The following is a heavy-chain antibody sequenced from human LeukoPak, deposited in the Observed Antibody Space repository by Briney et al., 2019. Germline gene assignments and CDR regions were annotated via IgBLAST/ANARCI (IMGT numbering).Heavy chain of an antibody. CDR1: GYTFTSYD. Sequence: ASVKVSCKASGYTFTSYDINWVRQATGQGLEWMGWMNPNSGNTGYAQKFQGRVTMTRNTSISTAYMELSSLRSEDTAVYYCARGRRYCSGGSCYIYYYMDVWGKGTTVTISS. D-gene: IGHD2-15*01. CDR2: MNPNSGNT. CDR3: ARGRRYCSGGSCYIYYYMDV. V-gene: IGHV1-8*01. J-gene: IGHJ6*03.